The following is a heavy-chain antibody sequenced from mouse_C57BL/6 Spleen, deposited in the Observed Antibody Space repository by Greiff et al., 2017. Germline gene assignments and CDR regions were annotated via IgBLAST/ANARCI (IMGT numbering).Heavy chain of an antibody. Sequence: VQLKQSGPELVKPGASVKMSCKASGYTFTDYNMHWVKQSHGKSLEWIGYINPNNGGTSYNQKFKGKATLTVNKSSSTAYMELRSLTSEDSAVYYCARQYDSIDDDDAMDYWGQGTSVTVSS. CDR2: INPNNGGT. D-gene: IGHD2-4*01. CDR1: GYTFTDYN. V-gene: IGHV1-22*01. CDR3: ARQYDSIDDDDAMDY. J-gene: IGHJ4*01.